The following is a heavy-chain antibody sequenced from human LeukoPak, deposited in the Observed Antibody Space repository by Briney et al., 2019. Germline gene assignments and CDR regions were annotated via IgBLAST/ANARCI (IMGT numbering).Heavy chain of an antibody. J-gene: IGHJ4*02. D-gene: IGHD3-22*01. CDR1: GFTFSSYA. CDR2: IWYDGSNK. CDR3: ARDSPSLNYYDSSGYYSLTQRDY. Sequence: GGSLRLSCAASGFTFSSYAMHWVRQAPGKGLEWVAVIWYDGSNKYYADSVKGRFTISRDNSKNTLYLQMNSLRAEDTAVYYCARDSPSLNYYDSSGYYSLTQRDYWGQGTLVTVSS. V-gene: IGHV3-33*01.